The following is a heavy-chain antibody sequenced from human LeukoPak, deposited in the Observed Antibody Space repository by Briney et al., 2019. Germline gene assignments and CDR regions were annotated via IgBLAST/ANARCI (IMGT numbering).Heavy chain of an antibody. V-gene: IGHV3-23*01. Sequence: GGSLRLSCAASGFTFSSYAMSWVRQAPGKGLEWVSAISGSGGSTYYADSVKGRFTISRDNSKNTLYLQMNSLRAEDTAVYYWAKDPFSGDYTDYWGQGTLVTVSS. CDR1: GFTFSSYA. J-gene: IGHJ4*02. D-gene: IGHD4-17*01. CDR2: ISGSGGST. CDR3: AKDPFSGDYTDY.